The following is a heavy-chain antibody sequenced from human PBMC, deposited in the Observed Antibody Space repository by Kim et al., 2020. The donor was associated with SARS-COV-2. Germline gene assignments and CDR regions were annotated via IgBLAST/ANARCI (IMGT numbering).Heavy chain of an antibody. Sequence: YYSPSLKSRVTLSADTSKYQFSLRLSFVTAADTAVYYGARIDSSYFYMDVWGKGTSVIVSS. CDR3: ARIDSSYFYMDV. J-gene: IGHJ6*03. V-gene: IGHV4-39*01.